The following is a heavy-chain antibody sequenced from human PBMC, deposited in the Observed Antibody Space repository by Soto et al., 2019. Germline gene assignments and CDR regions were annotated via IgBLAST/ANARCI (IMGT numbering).Heavy chain of an antibody. Sequence: SETLSLTCAVSGGSPSSGGYSWSWLRQPPGKGLEWIGYIYHSGSTYYNPSLKSRVTISVDRSKNPFSLKLSSVTAADTAVYYCARDSGAAGTGYYYYGMDVWGQGTTVTVSS. CDR3: ARDSGAAGTGYYYYGMDV. J-gene: IGHJ6*02. CDR1: GGSPSSGGYS. V-gene: IGHV4-30-2*01. D-gene: IGHD6-13*01. CDR2: IYHSGST.